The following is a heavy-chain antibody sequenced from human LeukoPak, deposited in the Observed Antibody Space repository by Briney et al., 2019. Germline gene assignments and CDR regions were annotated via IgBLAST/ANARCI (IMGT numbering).Heavy chain of an antibody. CDR3: AREGVYSSGWSAYYYDSSGYGHLDY. CDR2: ISYDGSNK. Sequence: GRSLRLSCAASGFTFSSYAMHWVRQAPGKGLEWVAVISYDGSNKYYADSVKGRFTISRDNSKNTLYLQMNSLRAEDTAVYYCAREGVYSSGWSAYYYDSSGYGHLDYWGQGTLVTVSS. V-gene: IGHV3-30*04. J-gene: IGHJ4*02. D-gene: IGHD3-22*01. CDR1: GFTFSSYA.